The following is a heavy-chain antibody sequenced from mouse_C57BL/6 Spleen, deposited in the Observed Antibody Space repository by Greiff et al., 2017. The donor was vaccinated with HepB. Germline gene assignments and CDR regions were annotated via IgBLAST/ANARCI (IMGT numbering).Heavy chain of an antibody. CDR3: ARDINYGNRFAY. Sequence: EVKLVESGGGLVKPGGSLKLSCAASGFTFSSYAMSWVRQTPEKRLEWVATISDGGSYTYYPDNVKGRFTISRDNAKNNLYLQMSHLKSEDTAMYYCARDINYGNRFAYWGQGTLVTVSA. D-gene: IGHD2-1*01. CDR2: ISDGGSYT. CDR1: GFTFSSYA. V-gene: IGHV5-4*01. J-gene: IGHJ3*01.